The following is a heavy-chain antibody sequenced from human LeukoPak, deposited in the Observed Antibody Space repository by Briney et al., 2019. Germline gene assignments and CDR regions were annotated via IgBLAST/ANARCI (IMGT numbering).Heavy chain of an antibody. CDR3: AREEVRYYDSSGYYYYYYGMDV. Sequence: NPGGSLRLSCAASGFTFSSYSMNWVRQAPGKGLEWVSSISSSSSYIYYADSVKGRFTISRDNAKNSLYLQMNSLRAEDTAVYYCAREEVRYYDSSGYYYYYYGMDVWGQGTTVTVSS. CDR1: GFTFSSYS. CDR2: ISSSSSYI. V-gene: IGHV3-21*01. D-gene: IGHD3-22*01. J-gene: IGHJ6*02.